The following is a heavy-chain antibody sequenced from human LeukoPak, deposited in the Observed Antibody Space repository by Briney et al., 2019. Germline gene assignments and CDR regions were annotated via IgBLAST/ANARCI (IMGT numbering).Heavy chain of an antibody. D-gene: IGHD6-19*01. CDR3: AKDMWASETVAGTSRLADY. CDR2: IGSGGTGSGGST. V-gene: IGHV3-23*01. J-gene: IGHJ4*02. Sequence: GGSLRLSCAASGFTFSSYVMSWVRQAPGKGPQWVSAIGSGGTGSGGSTYYPDSVKGRFTISRDNSKNTLYLQMNSLRAEDTAVYYCAKDMWASETVAGTSRLADYWGQGTLVTVSS. CDR1: GFTFSSYV.